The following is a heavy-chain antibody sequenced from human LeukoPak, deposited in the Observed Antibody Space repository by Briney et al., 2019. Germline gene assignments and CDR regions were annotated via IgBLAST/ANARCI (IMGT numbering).Heavy chain of an antibody. D-gene: IGHD3-10*01. V-gene: IGHV4-61*02. CDR3: ARERDGSGTQRGHDY. CDR2: IYTSGST. CDR1: GGSISSGSYY. Sequence: SETLSLTCTVSGGSISSGSYYWSCIRQPAGKGLEWIGRIYTSGSTNYNPSLKSRVTISVDTSKNQFSLKLSSVTAADTAVYYCARERDGSGTQRGHDYWGQGTLVTVSS. J-gene: IGHJ4*02.